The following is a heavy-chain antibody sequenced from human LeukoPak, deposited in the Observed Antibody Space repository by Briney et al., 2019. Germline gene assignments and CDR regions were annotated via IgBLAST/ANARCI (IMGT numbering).Heavy chain of an antibody. Sequence: GGSLRLSCAASGFTFSSYEMNGVRQAPGKGLEWVSYISYSGSTMSYADSVKGRFTISRDNAKNSLYLQMNSLRAEDTAVYYCARGPGYIWGQGTMVTVSS. CDR1: GFTFSSYE. CDR3: ARGPGYI. J-gene: IGHJ3*02. CDR2: ISYSGSTM. V-gene: IGHV3-48*03.